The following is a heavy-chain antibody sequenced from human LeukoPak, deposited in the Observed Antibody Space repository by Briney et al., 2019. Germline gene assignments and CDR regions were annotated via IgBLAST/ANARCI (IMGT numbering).Heavy chain of an antibody. CDR2: IYYSGST. CDR1: GGSISSSSYY. CDR3: ARRWNTVTEEFDY. V-gene: IGHV4-39*07. D-gene: IGHD4-17*01. J-gene: IGHJ4*02. Sequence: SETLSLTCTVSGGSISSSSYYWGWIRQPPGKGLEWIGSIYYSGSTYYNPSLKSRVTISVDTSKNQFSLKLSSVTAADTAVYYCARRWNTVTEEFDYWGQGTLVTVSS.